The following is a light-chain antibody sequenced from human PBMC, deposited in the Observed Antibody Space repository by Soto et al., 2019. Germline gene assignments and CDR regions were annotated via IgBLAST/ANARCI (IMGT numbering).Light chain of an antibody. CDR3: QEYNKWPPET. V-gene: IGKV3-15*01. Sequence: IVVGQSPATMSVCRGEVSILAGGVSQSVSSNLAWYQQKPGQAPRLLIYGASTRATGIPARFSGSGSGTEFTLTIRILQSEDFAVYYCQEYNKWPPETFGQGTKVDIK. CDR2: GAS. J-gene: IGKJ1*01. CDR1: QSVSSN.